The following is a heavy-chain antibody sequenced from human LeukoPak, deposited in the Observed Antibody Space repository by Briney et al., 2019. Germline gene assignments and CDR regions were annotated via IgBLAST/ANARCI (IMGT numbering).Heavy chain of an antibody. D-gene: IGHD6-19*01. V-gene: IGHV4-59*08. CDR1: AGSISNDY. J-gene: IGHJ4*02. Sequence: SETLSLTCTVSAGSISNDYWSWIRQPPGKGLEWIGYIYYSGSTSYNPSLKSRLTISVHTPNNQRSLKLSAVTAADTAVYYCARLSAVAGNWASDYWGQGTLVTVSS. CDR2: IYYSGST. CDR3: ARLSAVAGNWASDY.